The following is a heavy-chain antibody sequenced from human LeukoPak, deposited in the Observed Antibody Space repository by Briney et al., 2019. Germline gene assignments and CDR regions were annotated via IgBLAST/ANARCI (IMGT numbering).Heavy chain of an antibody. V-gene: IGHV3-33*01. CDR1: GFTFSSYG. J-gene: IGHJ4*02. D-gene: IGHD6-13*01. CDR2: IWYDGSNK. CDR3: ARDGSSSPFDY. Sequence: GSLRLSCAASGFTFSSYGMHWVRQAPGKGLEWVAVIWYDGSNKYYADSVKGRFTISRDNSKNTLYLQMNSLRAEDTAVYYCARDGSSSPFDYWGQGTLVTVSS.